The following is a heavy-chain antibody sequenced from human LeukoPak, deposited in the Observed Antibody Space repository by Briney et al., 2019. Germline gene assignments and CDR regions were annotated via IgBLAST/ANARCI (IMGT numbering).Heavy chain of an antibody. D-gene: IGHD2-15*01. CDR3: ARQLDCSGGSCHSPNWFDP. V-gene: IGHV5-51*01. CDR2: IYPGDSDT. CDR1: GYSFSNYW. Sequence: KPGESLKISCKGSGYSFSNYWIGWVRQMPGKGLEWKGIIYPGDSDTRYSPSFQGQVTISADKSINTAYLQWSSLKASDTAMYYCARQLDCSGGSCHSPNWFDPWGQGSLVIVSS. J-gene: IGHJ5*02.